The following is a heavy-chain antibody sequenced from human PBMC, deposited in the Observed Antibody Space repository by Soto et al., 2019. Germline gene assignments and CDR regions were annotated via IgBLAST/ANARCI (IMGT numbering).Heavy chain of an antibody. CDR3: ARGLSYGSGSYQYYYYYYGMDV. Sequence: SETLSLTCAVSSGSISSSNWWSWVRQPPGKGLEWIGEIYHSGSTNYNPSLKSRVTISVDKSKNQFSLKLSSVTAADTAVYYCARGLSYGSGSYQYYYYYYGMDVWGQGTTVTVSS. D-gene: IGHD3-10*01. CDR1: SGSISSSNW. J-gene: IGHJ6*02. V-gene: IGHV4-4*02. CDR2: IYHSGST.